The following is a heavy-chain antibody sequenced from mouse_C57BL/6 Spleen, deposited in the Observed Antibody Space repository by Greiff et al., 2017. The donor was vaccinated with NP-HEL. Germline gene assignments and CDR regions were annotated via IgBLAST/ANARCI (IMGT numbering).Heavy chain of an antibody. J-gene: IGHJ3*01. CDR3: TTFDYDWFAY. CDR2: IDPENGDT. V-gene: IGHV14-4*01. Sequence: EVQLQQSGAELVRPGASVKLSCTASGFNIKDDYMHWVKQRPEQGLEWIGWIDPENGDTVYASQLQGKATITADTSSNTAYLQLSGLTSEDTAVYYSTTFDYDWFAYWGQGTLVTVSA. CDR1: GFNIKDDY. D-gene: IGHD2-4*01.